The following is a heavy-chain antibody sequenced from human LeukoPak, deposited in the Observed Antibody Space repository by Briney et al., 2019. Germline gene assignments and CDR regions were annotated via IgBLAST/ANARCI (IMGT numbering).Heavy chain of an antibody. D-gene: IGHD2-15*01. V-gene: IGHV3-23*01. J-gene: IGHJ4*02. CDR2: ISGNGGYT. CDR3: AKDRTMGYCSGGRCAYFDY. CDR1: GFIFSSYA. Sequence: HTGGSLRLSCAASGFIFSSYAMSWVRQAPGKGLEWVPGISGNGGYTYYADSVKGRFTISRDNSKNTLYLQMNSLRAEDTAVYYCAKDRTMGYCSGGRCAYFDYWGQGTLVTVSS.